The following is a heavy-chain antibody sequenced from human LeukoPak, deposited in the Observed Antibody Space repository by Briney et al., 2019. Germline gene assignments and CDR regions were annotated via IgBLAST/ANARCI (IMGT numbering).Heavy chain of an antibody. D-gene: IGHD6-13*01. CDR2: ISDSDDTT. Sequence: GGSLRLSCAASGFTFSSYSMNWVRQSPGKGLEWVSAISDSDDTTDYADSVKGRFTISRDNSKNTLYLQMNSLRAADTAVYYCAKEGRTTWYRGWFDSWGQGTLVIVSS. CDR3: AKEGRTTWYRGWFDS. J-gene: IGHJ5*01. CDR1: GFTFSSYS. V-gene: IGHV3-23*01.